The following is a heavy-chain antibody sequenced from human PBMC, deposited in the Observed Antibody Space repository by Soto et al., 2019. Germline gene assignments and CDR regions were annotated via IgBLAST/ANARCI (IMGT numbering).Heavy chain of an antibody. D-gene: IGHD1-26*01. Sequence: ITLKQSGPTLVKPTQTRTLTCTFSGFSLTTDRVGVGWIRQPPGEALEWLAVIYWDDSKTYRPSLESRLTITKDTSKNQVALTMTNMDSLDTATYYCAHAYGGRSLYWGQGTLVTVSS. CDR2: IYWDDSK. V-gene: IGHV2-5*02. CDR1: GFSLTTDRVG. CDR3: AHAYGGRSLY. J-gene: IGHJ4*02.